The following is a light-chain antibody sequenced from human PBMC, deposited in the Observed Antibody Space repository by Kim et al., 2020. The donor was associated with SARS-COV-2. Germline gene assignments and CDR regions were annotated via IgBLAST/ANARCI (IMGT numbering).Light chain of an antibody. J-gene: IGKJ2*03. CDR2: WAS. CDR1: QTVLYNSNNKNY. Sequence: DIVMTQSPDSLAVSLGERATLNCKSSQTVLYNSNNKNYLAWYQQKPGQAPKLLIYWASIRESGVSDRFSGSGSETDFTLTISSLQAEDVAVYYCQQYYSTPPSFGQGPKLEIK. CDR3: QQYYSTPPS. V-gene: IGKV4-1*01.